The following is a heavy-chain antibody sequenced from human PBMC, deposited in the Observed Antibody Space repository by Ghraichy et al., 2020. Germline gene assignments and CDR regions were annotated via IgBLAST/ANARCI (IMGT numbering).Heavy chain of an antibody. CDR2: ISSNGGST. CDR1: GFTFSSYA. Sequence: GGSLRLSCAASGFTFSSYAMHWVRQAPGKGLEYVSAISSNGGSTYYANSVKGRFTISRDNSKNTLYLQMGSLRAEDMAVYYCARGSTYYYDSSGYYRDFSFDYWCQGTLVTVSS. V-gene: IGHV3-64*01. D-gene: IGHD3-22*01. J-gene: IGHJ4*02. CDR3: ARGSTYYYDSSGYYRDFSFDY.